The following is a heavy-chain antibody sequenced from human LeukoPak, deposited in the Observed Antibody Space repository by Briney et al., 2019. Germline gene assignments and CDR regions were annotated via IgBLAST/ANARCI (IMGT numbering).Heavy chain of an antibody. Sequence: GGSLRLSCAASGFTFSDYYMSWIRQAPGKGLEWVSYISSSGSTIYYADSVKGRFTISRDNAKNSLYLQMNSLRAEDTAVYYCARDLPRIIAAAASDYWGQGTLVTVSS. D-gene: IGHD6-13*01. CDR1: GFTFSDYY. CDR2: ISSSGSTI. CDR3: ARDLPRIIAAAASDY. V-gene: IGHV3-11*04. J-gene: IGHJ4*02.